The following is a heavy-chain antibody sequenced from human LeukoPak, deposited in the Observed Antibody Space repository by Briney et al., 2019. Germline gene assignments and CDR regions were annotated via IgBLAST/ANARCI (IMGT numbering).Heavy chain of an antibody. D-gene: IGHD4/OR15-4a*01. CDR2: IRDDGSSE. J-gene: IGHJ6*03. V-gene: IGHV3-30*02. CDR3: AKLVDYCEGRTCFTSYYYTDI. Sequence: GGSLRLSCAVSGLTFSISGIHWVRQAPGKGLEWVTFIRDDGSSEYYADSVMGRFTVSRDHSRNTVDLQMSSLTLEDTAVYFCAKLVDYCEGRTCFTSYYYTDIWGKGTTVTVSS. CDR1: GLTFSISG.